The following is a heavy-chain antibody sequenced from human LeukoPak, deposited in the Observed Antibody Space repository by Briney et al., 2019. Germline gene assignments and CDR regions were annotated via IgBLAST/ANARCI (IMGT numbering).Heavy chain of an antibody. Sequence: ASVKVSCKASGYTFTSYGIGWVRQAPGQGLEWIGWISAYNGNTNYAQKLQGRVTMTTDTSTSTAYMELRSLRSDDTAVYYCARGPRYSSGWYYYGMDVWGQGTTVTVSS. CDR1: GYTFTSYG. J-gene: IGHJ6*02. V-gene: IGHV1-18*01. D-gene: IGHD6-19*01. CDR2: ISAYNGNT. CDR3: ARGPRYSSGWYYYGMDV.